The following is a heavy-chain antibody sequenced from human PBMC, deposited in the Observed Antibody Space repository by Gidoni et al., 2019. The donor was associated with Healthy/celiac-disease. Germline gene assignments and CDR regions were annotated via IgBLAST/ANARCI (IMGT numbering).Heavy chain of an antibody. CDR3: ARDQVDTAMGADY. J-gene: IGHJ4*02. V-gene: IGHV3-48*04. Sequence: EVQLVESGGGLVQPGGSLRLSCAASGLPFSSYSMNWVRQAPGKGLEWVSYISSSSSTIYYADSVKGRFTISRDNAKNSLYLQMNSLRAEDTAVYYCARDQVDTAMGADYWGQGTLVTVSS. CDR1: GLPFSSYS. D-gene: IGHD5-18*01. CDR2: ISSSSSTI.